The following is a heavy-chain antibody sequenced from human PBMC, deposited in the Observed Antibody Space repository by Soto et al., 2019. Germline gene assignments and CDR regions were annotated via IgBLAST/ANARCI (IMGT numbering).Heavy chain of an antibody. CDR1: GDSMSNYY. CDR3: ARVTSSTWYFDY. V-gene: IGHV4-59*01. D-gene: IGHD6-13*01. CDR2: IYYNGNT. Sequence: SETLSLTCTVSGDSMSNYYWTWIRQPPGKGLEWIGYIYYNGNTKYNPSLESRVTFSVDTSKNQFSLRLSSVIAAGTAVYYCARVTSSTWYFDYWGPGTLVTVSS. J-gene: IGHJ4*02.